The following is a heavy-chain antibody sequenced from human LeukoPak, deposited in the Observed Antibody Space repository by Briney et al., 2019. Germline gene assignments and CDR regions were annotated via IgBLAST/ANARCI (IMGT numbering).Heavy chain of an antibody. Sequence: SETLSLTCTVSGGSISSYYWSWIRQPAGKGLEWIGYIYYSGSTYYNPSLKSRVTISVDTSKNQFSLKLSSVTAADTAVYYCARDRFHYYDSSGYYSDWGQGTLVTVSS. CDR2: IYYSGST. CDR3: ARDRFHYYDSSGYYSD. CDR1: GGSISSYY. V-gene: IGHV4-59*06. J-gene: IGHJ4*02. D-gene: IGHD3-22*01.